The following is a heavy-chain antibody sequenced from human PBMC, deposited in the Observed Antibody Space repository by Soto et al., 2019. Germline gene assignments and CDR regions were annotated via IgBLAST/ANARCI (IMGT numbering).Heavy chain of an antibody. CDR2: ISSGSTNI. CDR1: GVTFSDYY. J-gene: IGHJ4*02. D-gene: IGHD1-1*01. V-gene: IGHV3-11*01. Sequence: SLRLSCAASGVTFSDYYMSWIRQAPGKGLEWISYISSGSTNIFYADSVKGRFTVSRDNAKNSVYLQMDSLRAEDTAVYYCARDRNAAGSDYWGQGTLVTVSS. CDR3: ARDRNAAGSDY.